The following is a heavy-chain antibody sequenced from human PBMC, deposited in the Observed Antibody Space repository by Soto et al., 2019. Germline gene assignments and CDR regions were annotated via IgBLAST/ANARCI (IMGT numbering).Heavy chain of an antibody. J-gene: IGHJ4*02. CDR2: IDPSDSYT. CDR3: ARHSSEWPVPFDY. D-gene: IGHD6-19*01. CDR1: GYSFTSYW. Sequence: PGESLKISCKGSGYSFTSYWISWVRQMPGKGLEWMGRIDPSDSYTNYSPSFQGHATISADKSISTAYLQWSSLKASDTAMYYCARHSSEWPVPFDYWGQGTLVTVSS. V-gene: IGHV5-10-1*01.